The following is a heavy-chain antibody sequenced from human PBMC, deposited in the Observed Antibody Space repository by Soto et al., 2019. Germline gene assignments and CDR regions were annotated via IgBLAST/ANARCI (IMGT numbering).Heavy chain of an antibody. CDR2: ISYDGSNK. CDR1: GFTFSSYG. D-gene: IGHD3-10*01. V-gene: IGHV3-30*18. CDR3: AKDYRVVWFGEDDGYYYGMDV. J-gene: IGHJ6*02. Sequence: QVQLVESGGGVVQPGRSLRLSCAASGFTFSSYGMHWVRQAPGKGLEWVAVISYDGSNKYYADSVKGRFTISRDKSKNTLYLQMNSLRAEDTAVYYCAKDYRVVWFGEDDGYYYGMDVWGQGTTVTVSS.